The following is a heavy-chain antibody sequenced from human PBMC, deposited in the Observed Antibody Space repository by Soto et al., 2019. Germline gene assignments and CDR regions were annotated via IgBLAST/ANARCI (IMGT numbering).Heavy chain of an antibody. CDR1: GDSISSGGYF. Sequence: QVLLQESGPGLVKPSQTLSLTCTVSGDSISSGGYFWNWIRQHPGKGLEWIGLIYYTGSTFYNPSLRRRVTFSVDTSKNHFSLKLTSVTTADTAVYFCARLSSSAYFDFWGQGTLVTASS. J-gene: IGHJ4*02. CDR3: ARLSSSAYFDF. D-gene: IGHD6-25*01. V-gene: IGHV4-31*03. CDR2: IYYTGST.